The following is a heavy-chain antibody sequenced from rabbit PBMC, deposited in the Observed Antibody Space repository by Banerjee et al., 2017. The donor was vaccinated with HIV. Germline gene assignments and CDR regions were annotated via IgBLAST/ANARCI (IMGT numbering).Heavy chain of an antibody. D-gene: IGHD4-1*01. CDR1: GFSFSASYY. Sequence: QEQLEESGGGLVQPEGSLTLTCTASGFSFSASYYMYWVRQAPGKGLEWIGCINGGSSGDTYYANWAKGRFTISKTSSTTVTLQMTSLTAADTATYFCARDLAGVIGGNFNLWGPGTL. CDR2: INGGSSGDT. J-gene: IGHJ4*01. CDR3: ARDLAGVIGGNFNL. V-gene: IGHV1S45*01.